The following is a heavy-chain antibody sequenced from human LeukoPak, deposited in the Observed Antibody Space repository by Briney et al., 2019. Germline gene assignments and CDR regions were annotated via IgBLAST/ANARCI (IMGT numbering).Heavy chain of an antibody. D-gene: IGHD1-20*01. V-gene: IGHV1-3*01. CDR1: GYTFTGYY. CDR3: ARAGGYNWNDGGSEFDY. Sequence: ASVKVSCKASGYTFTGYYMHWVRQAPGQRLEWMGWINAGNGNTKYSQKFQGRVTITRDTSASTAYMELSSLRSEDTAVYYCARAGGYNWNDGGSEFDYWGQGTLVTVSS. J-gene: IGHJ4*02. CDR2: INAGNGNT.